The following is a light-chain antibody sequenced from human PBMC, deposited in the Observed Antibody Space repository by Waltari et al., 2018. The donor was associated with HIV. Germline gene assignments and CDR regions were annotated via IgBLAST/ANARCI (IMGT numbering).Light chain of an antibody. V-gene: IGKV1-9*01. CDR1: QDISSL. J-gene: IGKJ5*01. CDR3: QQLKSSPMT. CDR2: AAS. Sequence: DIQLTQSPSYLSTSRGDRVTITCRASQDISSLLAWYQQQPGKAPKLLIYAASALQSGVSSRFSGSGSGTEFTLTISSLQPEDFAIYFCQQLKSSPMTFGQGTRLETK.